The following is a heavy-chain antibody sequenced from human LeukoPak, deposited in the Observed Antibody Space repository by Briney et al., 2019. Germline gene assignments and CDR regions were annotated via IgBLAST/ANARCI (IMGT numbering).Heavy chain of an antibody. Sequence: GGSLRLSCAASGFTFSSYSMNWVRQAPGEGLEWVSSISSSSSYIYYADSVKGRFTISRDNAKNSLYLQMNSLRAEDTAVYYCARGRLSAAGRGDWFDPWGQGTLVTVSS. J-gene: IGHJ5*02. CDR1: GFTFSSYS. CDR2: ISSSSSYI. V-gene: IGHV3-21*01. D-gene: IGHD6-13*01. CDR3: ARGRLSAAGRGDWFDP.